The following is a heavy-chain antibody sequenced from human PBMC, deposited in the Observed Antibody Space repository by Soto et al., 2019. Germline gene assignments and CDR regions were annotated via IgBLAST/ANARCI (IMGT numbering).Heavy chain of an antibody. Sequence: GGSVRLSCAASGFTFSDYYMSWIRQAPGKGLEWISYISNGGGAISYAGSVKGRFTISRDNAKNSLFLQMNNLRAEDTAVYYCARRGSTVTFTYWGQGTLVTVSS. J-gene: IGHJ4*02. CDR3: ARRGSTVTFTY. V-gene: IGHV3-11*01. CDR1: GFTFSDYY. D-gene: IGHD4-17*01. CDR2: ISNGGGAI.